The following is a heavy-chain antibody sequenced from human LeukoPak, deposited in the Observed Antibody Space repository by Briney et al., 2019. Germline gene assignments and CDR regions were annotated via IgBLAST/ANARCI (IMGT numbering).Heavy chain of an antibody. CDR2: IYYSGST. D-gene: IGHD3-10*01. Sequence: PSETLSLTCTVSGASISTYYWSWIRQPPGKGLEWIGYIYYSGSTNYNPSLKSRVTISVDTSKNQFSLKLSSVTAADTAVYYCARHRGLDLGAYAIFSGSGNHGYYFDYWGQGILVTVSS. V-gene: IGHV4-59*01. CDR3: ARHRGLDLGAYAIFSGSGNHGYYFDY. CDR1: GASISTYY. J-gene: IGHJ4*02.